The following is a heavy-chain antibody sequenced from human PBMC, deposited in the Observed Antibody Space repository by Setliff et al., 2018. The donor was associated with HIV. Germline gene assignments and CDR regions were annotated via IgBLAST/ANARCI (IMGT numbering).Heavy chain of an antibody. CDR1: GYTFSDYD. CDR2: ISGYSGHT. D-gene: IGHD6-13*01. J-gene: IGHJ4*02. CDR3: AREHSTTWPYFDF. Sequence: GASVKVSCKASGYTFSDYDVAWVRQAPGQGLEWMGWISGYSGHTSYAQKIQGRVTMTTDTTTSTAHMELSSLRSDDTAVSFCAREHSTTWPYFDFWGQGTLVTVSS. V-gene: IGHV1-18*01.